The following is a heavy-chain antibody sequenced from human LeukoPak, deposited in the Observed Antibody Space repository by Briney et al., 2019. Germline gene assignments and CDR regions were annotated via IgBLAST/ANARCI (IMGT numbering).Heavy chain of an antibody. CDR2: ISYDGSNK. Sequence: PGGSLRLSCAASGFNFNSYAMHWVRQAPGKGLEWVAVISYDGSNKYYADSVKGRFTISRDNSKNTLYLQMNSLRSEDTAVYYCARSDDSHGSDYWGQGTLVTVSS. D-gene: IGHD3-10*01. CDR1: GFNFNSYA. CDR3: ARSDDSHGSDY. J-gene: IGHJ4*02. V-gene: IGHV3-30*04.